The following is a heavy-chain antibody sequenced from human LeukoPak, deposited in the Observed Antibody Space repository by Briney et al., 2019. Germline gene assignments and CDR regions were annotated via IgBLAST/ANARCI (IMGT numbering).Heavy chain of an antibody. Sequence: SVKVSCKASGGTFSSYAISWVRQAPGQGLEWMGGIIPIFGTANYAQKFQGRVTITADESTSTAYMELSSLGSEDTAVYYCASTLITMVRGVFYTRYYFDYWGQGTLVTVSS. D-gene: IGHD3-10*01. CDR1: GGTFSSYA. CDR2: IIPIFGTA. V-gene: IGHV1-69*01. CDR3: ASTLITMVRGVFYTRYYFDY. J-gene: IGHJ4*02.